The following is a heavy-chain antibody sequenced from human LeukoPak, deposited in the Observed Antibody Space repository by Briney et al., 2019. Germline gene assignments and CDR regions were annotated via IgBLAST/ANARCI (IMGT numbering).Heavy chain of an antibody. V-gene: IGHV1-18*01. CDR1: GYTFTSYG. Sequence: GASVKVSCKASGYTFTSYGISWVRQAPGQGLEWMGWISAYSANTNYAQKVQGRVTMTTDTSTSTAYMELRSLRSDDTAVYYCARVEGSRVGDSCCYYYYYMDVWGKGTTVTVSS. D-gene: IGHD2-2*01. CDR3: ARVEGSRVGDSCCYYYYYMDV. CDR2: ISAYSANT. J-gene: IGHJ6*03.